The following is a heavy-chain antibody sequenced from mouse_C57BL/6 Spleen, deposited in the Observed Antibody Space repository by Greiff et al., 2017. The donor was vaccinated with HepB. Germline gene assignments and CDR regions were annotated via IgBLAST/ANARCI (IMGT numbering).Heavy chain of an antibody. CDR2: IYPGDGDT. CDR1: GYAFSSSW. V-gene: IGHV1-82*01. Sequence: VMLVESGPELVKPGASVKISCKASGYAFSSSWMNWVKQRPGKGLEWIGRIYPGDGDTNYNGKFKGKATLTADKSSSTAYMQLSSLTSEDSAVYFCARGEGTGAMDYWGQGTSVTVSS. CDR3: ARGEGTGAMDY. J-gene: IGHJ4*01. D-gene: IGHD3-3*01.